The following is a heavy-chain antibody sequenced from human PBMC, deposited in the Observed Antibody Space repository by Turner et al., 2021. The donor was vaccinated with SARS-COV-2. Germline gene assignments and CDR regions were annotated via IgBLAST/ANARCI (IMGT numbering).Heavy chain of an antibody. D-gene: IGHD2-21*01. CDR1: TFILSHYG. V-gene: IGHV3-33*01. Sequence: QVQLVESGGDVIQPGRPLRLSCAASTFILSHYGMHWVRQAPGRGLAWVAHIRYDGSEKYYAESVKDRFTISRDNSKNTLYLQVNSLRAEDSAVYYCARDILVAGTKHFDTWGQGTLVTVSS. CDR3: ARDILVAGTKHFDT. CDR2: IRYDGSEK. J-gene: IGHJ4*02.